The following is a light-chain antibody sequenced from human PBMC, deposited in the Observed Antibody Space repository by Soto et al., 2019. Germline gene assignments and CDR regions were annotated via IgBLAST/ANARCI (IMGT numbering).Light chain of an antibody. Sequence: EIQMTQSPSTLSASVGDRVTITCRASQSISSSLAWYQQKPGKAPKLLIYDASSLESGVPSRFSGSGSGTEFPLTISSLQPDDFATYYCQQYNSYPWTFGQGTKVDI. J-gene: IGKJ1*01. CDR2: DAS. V-gene: IGKV1-5*01. CDR3: QQYNSYPWT. CDR1: QSISSS.